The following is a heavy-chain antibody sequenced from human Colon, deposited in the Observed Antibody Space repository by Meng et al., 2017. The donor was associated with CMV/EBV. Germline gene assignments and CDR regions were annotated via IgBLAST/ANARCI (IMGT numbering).Heavy chain of an antibody. V-gene: IGHV5-51*01. J-gene: IGHJ4*02. CDR3: AIRWRYGNGPYFDY. D-gene: IGHD2-8*01. Sequence: GGSLRLSCAASGFSFSGSAIHWVRQMPGKGLEWMGIINPGDSDTQYRASFQGQVTISADKSINTAYLQWGSLKASDTAMYYCAIRWRYGNGPYFDYWGQGALVTVSS. CDR2: INPGDSDT. CDR1: GFSFSGSA.